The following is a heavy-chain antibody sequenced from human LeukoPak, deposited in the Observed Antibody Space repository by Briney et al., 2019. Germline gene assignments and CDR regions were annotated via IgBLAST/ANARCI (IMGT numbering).Heavy chain of an antibody. V-gene: IGHV1-69*13. CDR2: IIPIFGTA. Sequence: GASVKVSCKASGYTFTSYGISWVRQAPGQGLEWMGGIIPIFGTANYAQKFQGRVTITADESTSTAYMELSSLRSEDTAVYYCARGPMYYYDSSGYSDPHFDYWGQGTLVTVSS. CDR1: GYTFTSYG. D-gene: IGHD3-22*01. CDR3: ARGPMYYYDSSGYSDPHFDY. J-gene: IGHJ4*02.